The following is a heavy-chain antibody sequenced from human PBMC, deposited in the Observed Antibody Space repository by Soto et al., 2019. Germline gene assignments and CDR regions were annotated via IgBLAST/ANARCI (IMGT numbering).Heavy chain of an antibody. J-gene: IGHJ3*02. V-gene: IGHV3-73*02. D-gene: IGHD2-15*01. Sequence: EVQLVESGGGLVQPGESLKLSCAASGFTFSGSAMQWVRQPSGKGLEWVGRIRSQAKSYETAYAASVKGRFTISRDDSSNTAYLQMNSLKIEDTAVYYCARHPESFPVGSAFDIWGQGTMVTVSS. CDR2: IRSQAKSYET. CDR3: ARHPESFPVGSAFDI. CDR1: GFTFSGSA.